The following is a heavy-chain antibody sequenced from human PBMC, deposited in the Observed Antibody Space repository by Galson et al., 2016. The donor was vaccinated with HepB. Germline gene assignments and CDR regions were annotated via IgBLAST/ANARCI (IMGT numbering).Heavy chain of an antibody. CDR3: ARDVKQWLFLAWTPGIRGEFDY. CDR1: GFTFSDYY. Sequence: SLRLSCAASGFTFSDYYMSWIRQAPGKGLEWVSYISSSGSTLYFADSVKGRFTISRDNSKNTLYLRMNSLRAEDTAVYYCARDVKQWLFLAWTPGIRGEFDYWGQGTLVTVSS. CDR2: ISSSGSTL. V-gene: IGHV3-11*04. D-gene: IGHD6-19*01. J-gene: IGHJ4*02.